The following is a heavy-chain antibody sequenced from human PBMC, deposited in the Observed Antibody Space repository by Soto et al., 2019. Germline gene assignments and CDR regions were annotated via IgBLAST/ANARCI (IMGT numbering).Heavy chain of an antibody. CDR2: VRTSGGVT. CDR3: ARVSGTITIVGVLIPTHWYVDL. V-gene: IGHV3-23*01. J-gene: IGHJ2*01. Sequence: EMQLLESGGGLVQPGGSLRLSCAASGFSFSSYTMSWVRQAPGKGLDWVSAVRTSGGVTHYADSVKGRFTVSRDDSKYTLYMQINSRRADYTAIYYCARVSGTITIVGVLIPTHWYVDLWGRGTLVTVSS. D-gene: IGHD3-3*01. CDR1: GFSFSSYT.